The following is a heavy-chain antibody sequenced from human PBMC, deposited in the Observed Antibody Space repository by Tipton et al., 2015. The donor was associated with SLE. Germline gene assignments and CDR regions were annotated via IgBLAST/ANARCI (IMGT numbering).Heavy chain of an antibody. V-gene: IGHV4-61*10. CDR1: GGSISSGSYY. CDR2: IYYSGTT. Sequence: LRLSCTVSGGSISSGSYYWSWIRQPAGKGLEWIGRIYYSGTTNYNPSLKSRITISVDTSKSQFSLKLSSMTAADTAVYYCARWEVLDWYFDLRGRGTLVTISS. J-gene: IGHJ2*01. D-gene: IGHD1-26*01. CDR3: ARWEVLDWYFDL.